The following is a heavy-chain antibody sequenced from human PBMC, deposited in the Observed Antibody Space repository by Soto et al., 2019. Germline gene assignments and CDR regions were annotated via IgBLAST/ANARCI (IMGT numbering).Heavy chain of an antibody. D-gene: IGHD1-1*01. V-gene: IGHV3-13*01. CDR2: IGYAGDT. CDR3: TRETPTNGRAV. Sequence: EVQLVESGGGLVQPGGSLRLSCAASGFTLSGYDIHWVRQATGKGLEWVSGIGYAGDTYYEDSVKGRFTISRENAKNSLFLQMNSLRVGDAAVYYCTRETPTNGRAVWGQGTTVTVSS. J-gene: IGHJ6*02. CDR1: GFTLSGYD.